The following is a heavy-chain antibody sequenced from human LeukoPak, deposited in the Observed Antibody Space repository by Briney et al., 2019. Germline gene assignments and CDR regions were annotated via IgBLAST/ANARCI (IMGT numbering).Heavy chain of an antibody. D-gene: IGHD6-19*01. J-gene: IGHJ3*01. CDR2: ISGSGGST. Sequence: GGSLRHSCAASGFTFSSYARSWVRQAPGKGLEWVSAISGSGGSTYYADSVKGRFTISRDNSKNTLYLQMDSLRAEDTAVYYCAWEEQWLVPGFWGQGTMVTVSS. V-gene: IGHV3-23*01. CDR3: AWEEQWLVPGF. CDR1: GFTFSSYA.